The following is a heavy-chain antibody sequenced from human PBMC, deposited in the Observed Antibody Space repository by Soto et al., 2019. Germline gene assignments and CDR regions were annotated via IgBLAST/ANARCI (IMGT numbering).Heavy chain of an antibody. D-gene: IGHD3-10*01. CDR1: GFTFSSYS. J-gene: IGHJ4*02. CDR2: ISSSSSYI. Sequence: EVQLVESGGGLVKPGGSLRLSCAASGFTFSSYSMNWVRQAPGKGLEWVSSISSSSSYIYYADSVKGRFTISRNNAKNSLYLQMNSLRAEDTAVYYCATAPIQGGYWGQGTLVTVSS. V-gene: IGHV3-21*01. CDR3: ATAPIQGGY.